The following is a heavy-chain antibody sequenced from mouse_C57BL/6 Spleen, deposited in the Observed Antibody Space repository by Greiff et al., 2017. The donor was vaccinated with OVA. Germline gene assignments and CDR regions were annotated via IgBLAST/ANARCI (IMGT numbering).Heavy chain of an antibody. J-gene: IGHJ1*03. CDR2: INPYNGDT. CDR3: ARNDYDEGWYFDV. D-gene: IGHD2-4*01. Sequence: VQLQQSGPELVKPGDSVKISCKASGYSFTGYFMNWVMQSHGKSLEWIGRINPYNGDTFYNQKFKGKATLTVDKSSSTAHMELRSLTSADSAVYYCARNDYDEGWYFDVWGTGTTVTVSS. CDR1: GYSFTGYF. V-gene: IGHV1-20*01.